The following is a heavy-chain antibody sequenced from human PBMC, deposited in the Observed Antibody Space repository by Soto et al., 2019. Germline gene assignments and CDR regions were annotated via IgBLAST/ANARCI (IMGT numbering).Heavy chain of an antibody. V-gene: IGHV3-48*03. D-gene: IGHD3-10*01. Sequence: PGWSLRLSCQAAGFNFRMYEMHWVRKAPGKGLEWVSYISSSGLTTYHADFAEGRFTISRDNAKDSLYLHLKSLRVGDTAVYYCARYGTRGDWWGLGTQVTASS. CDR3: ARYGTRGDW. J-gene: IGHJ5*01. CDR2: ISSSGLTT. CDR1: GFNFRMYE.